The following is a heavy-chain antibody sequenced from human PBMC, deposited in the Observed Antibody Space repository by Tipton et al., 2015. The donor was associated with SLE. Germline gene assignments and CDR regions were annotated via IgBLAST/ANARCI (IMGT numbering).Heavy chain of an antibody. CDR3: ARDGGGFDY. Sequence: TLSLTCTVSGGSISSGSYYWSWIRQPAGKGLEWIGRIYTSGSTNYNPSLKSRVTISVDTSKNQLSLKLSSVTAADTAVYYCARDGGGFDYWGQGTLVTVSS. D-gene: IGHD3-10*01. J-gene: IGHJ4*02. CDR2: IYTSGST. CDR1: GGSISSGSYY. V-gene: IGHV4-61*02.